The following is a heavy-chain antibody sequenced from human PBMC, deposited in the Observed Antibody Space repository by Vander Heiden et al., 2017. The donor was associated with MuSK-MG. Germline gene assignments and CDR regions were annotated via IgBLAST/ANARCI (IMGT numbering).Heavy chain of an antibody. D-gene: IGHD4-4*01. Sequence: EVQLLESGGGLVQPGGSLRLSCAASGFTFSSYAMAWVRQAPGKGLEWVSTINDNGAGTYYADSVKGRFTISRDNSKNTLYLQMNSLRAEDTAVYYCAKGGAVTKYWYFDRWGRGTLVTVSS. CDR1: GFTFSSYA. CDR2: INDNGAGT. V-gene: IGHV3-23*01. CDR3: AKGGAVTKYWYFDR. J-gene: IGHJ2*01.